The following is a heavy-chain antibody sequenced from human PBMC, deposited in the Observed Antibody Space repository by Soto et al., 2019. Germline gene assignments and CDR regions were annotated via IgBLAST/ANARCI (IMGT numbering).Heavy chain of an antibody. Sequence: ASVKVSCKASGYTFTNYAIHWVRQAPGQRLEWMGWLNPGNGNTKYPQKFQGRVTITRDTSASTAYMFLSSLRSEDTAVYYCARDQGIPYCGGDCYSDGYFDLWGRGTLVTVSS. J-gene: IGHJ2*01. CDR3: ARDQGIPYCGGDCYSDGYFDL. V-gene: IGHV1-3*01. D-gene: IGHD2-21*01. CDR2: LNPGNGNT. CDR1: GYTFTNYA.